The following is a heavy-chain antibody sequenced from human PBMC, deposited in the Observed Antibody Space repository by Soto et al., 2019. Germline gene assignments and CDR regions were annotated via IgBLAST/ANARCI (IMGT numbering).Heavy chain of an antibody. Sequence: QVQLVQSGAEVKKPGASVKVSCKASGYTFSTYAVQWVRQAPGQSLEWIGWIHAGNGDTKYSQKFHDRVTITRDTSASTTYMKLSSLRSEDTAVYYCARVRRYTSDIVEVPAVMFEDWFVPWGQGTLVTVSS. CDR2: IHAGNGDT. CDR1: GYTFSTYA. V-gene: IGHV1-3*01. D-gene: IGHD2-2*01. J-gene: IGHJ5*02. CDR3: ARVRRYTSDIVEVPAVMFEDWFVP.